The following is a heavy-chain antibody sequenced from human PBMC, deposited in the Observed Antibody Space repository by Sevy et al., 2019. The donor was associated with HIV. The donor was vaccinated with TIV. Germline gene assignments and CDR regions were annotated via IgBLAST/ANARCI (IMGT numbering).Heavy chain of an antibody. V-gene: IGHV3-30-3*01. CDR3: ARDLGYESTGYLPLFDN. D-gene: IGHD3-22*01. Sequence: GGSLRLSCAASGFTFSTHAMHWVRQAPGKGLEWVAIISYDGNIEYYPDSVKGRFTMSRDDSKNTLYLQMNSLRSEDTALYYCARDLGYESTGYLPLFDNWGQGTLVTVSS. J-gene: IGHJ4*02. CDR2: ISYDGNIE. CDR1: GFTFSTHA.